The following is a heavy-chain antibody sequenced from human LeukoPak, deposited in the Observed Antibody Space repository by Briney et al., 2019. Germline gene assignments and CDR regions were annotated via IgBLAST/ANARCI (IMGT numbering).Heavy chain of an antibody. CDR2: IIPIFGTA. V-gene: IGHV1-69*01. D-gene: IGHD6-13*01. J-gene: IGHJ6*02. CDR1: GGTFSSYA. CDR3: ARGSIAAAGTEDYYGMDV. Sequence: ASVKVSCKASGGTFSSYAISWVRQAPGQGLEWMGGIIPIFGTANYAQKFQGRVTITADESTSTAYMELSSLRSEDTAVYYCARGSIAAAGTEDYYGMDVWGQGTTVTVSS.